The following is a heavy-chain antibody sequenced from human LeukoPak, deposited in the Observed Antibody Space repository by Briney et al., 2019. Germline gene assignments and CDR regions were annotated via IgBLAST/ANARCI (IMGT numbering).Heavy chain of an antibody. CDR3: GRDTRVNYGGYYFDY. CDR2: IYYSGST. Sequence: PSETLSLTCTVSGGSISSGDYYWSWIRQPPGKGLEWIGYIYYSGSTYYNPSLKSRVTISVDTSKNQFSLKLSSVTAADTAVYYCGRDTRVNYGGYYFDYWGQGTLVTVSS. V-gene: IGHV4-30-4*01. J-gene: IGHJ4*02. CDR1: GGSISSGDYY. D-gene: IGHD4-23*01.